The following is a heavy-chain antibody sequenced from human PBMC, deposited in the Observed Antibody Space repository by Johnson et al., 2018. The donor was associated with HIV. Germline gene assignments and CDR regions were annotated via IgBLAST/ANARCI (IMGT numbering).Heavy chain of an antibody. Sequence: QVQLVESGGGLVQPGGSLRLSCAASGFTFSSYGMHWVRQAPGKGLEWVAFIRYDGSNKYYADSVKGRLTISRDNAKNSLYLQMNSLRAEDTAVYYCAGGYGSGSGDAFDIWGQGTMVTVSS. J-gene: IGHJ3*02. CDR2: IRYDGSNK. CDR1: GFTFSSYG. CDR3: AGGYGSGSGDAFDI. D-gene: IGHD3-10*01. V-gene: IGHV3-30*02.